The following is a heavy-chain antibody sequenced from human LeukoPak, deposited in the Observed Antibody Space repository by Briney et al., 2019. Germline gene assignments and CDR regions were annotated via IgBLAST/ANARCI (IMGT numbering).Heavy chain of an antibody. CDR3: ARDGRLTIFVRGIITEGSPPKN. CDR1: GYTFTHSY. J-gene: IGHJ4*02. CDR2: INPKTCGT. Sequence: ASVNVSCKASGYTFTHSYMHWVRQAPGQGLEWMGWINPKTCGTNYAQRFQGRVTMTRNTSIRTAYMELNSLRSDDTAVYYCARDGRLTIFVRGIITEGSPPKNWGQGTLVTVSS. V-gene: IGHV1-2*02. D-gene: IGHD3-10*01.